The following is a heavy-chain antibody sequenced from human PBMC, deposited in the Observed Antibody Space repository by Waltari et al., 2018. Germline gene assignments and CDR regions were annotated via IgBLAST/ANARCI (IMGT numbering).Heavy chain of an antibody. Sequence: QVQLVQSGAEVKKPGSSVKVSCKASGGTFSSYAISWVRQAPGQGLEWVGGVLPIFGKANYGQEFPGKVTITAGQSTSTGYKELSRLRSEENAVYYWARAARPYRGGPDAFDIWGQGTMVTVSS. D-gene: IGHD1-26*01. J-gene: IGHJ3*02. CDR2: VLPIFGKA. CDR3: ARAARPYRGGPDAFDI. V-gene: IGHV1-69*01. CDR1: GGTFSSYA.